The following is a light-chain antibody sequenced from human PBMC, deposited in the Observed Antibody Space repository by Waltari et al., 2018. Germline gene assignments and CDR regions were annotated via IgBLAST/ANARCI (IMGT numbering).Light chain of an antibody. CDR3: QQYNNWPLYT. CDR1: QSLGTN. J-gene: IGKJ2*01. V-gene: IGKV3-15*01. Sequence: ETVMTQSPATLSVSPGGRATLSCRASQSLGTNLAWYQQKPGQAPRLLIHGASSRATGVPARFSGSGSGTDFTLTISSLQSEDFVVYYCQQYNNWPLYTFGQGTKLEI. CDR2: GAS.